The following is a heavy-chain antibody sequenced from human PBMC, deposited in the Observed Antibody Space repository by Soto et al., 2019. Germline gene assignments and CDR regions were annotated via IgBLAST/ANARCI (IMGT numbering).Heavy chain of an antibody. CDR2: ISSNGGST. D-gene: IGHD2-21*01. CDR3: ARVPAYCGGDCYIDY. V-gene: IGHV3-64*01. J-gene: IGHJ4*02. CDR1: GFTFSSYA. Sequence: PGGSLRLSCAASGFTFSSYAMHWVRQAPGKGLEYVSAISSNGGSTYYANSVKGRFTISRDNSKNTLYLQMGSLRAEDMAVYYCARVPAYCGGDCYIDYWGQGTLVTVSS.